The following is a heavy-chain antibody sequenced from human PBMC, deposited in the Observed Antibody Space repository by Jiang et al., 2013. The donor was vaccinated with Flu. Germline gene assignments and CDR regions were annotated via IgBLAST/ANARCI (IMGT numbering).Heavy chain of an antibody. CDR1: GGSISSGGYY. CDR3: ARDRRPADYSNDYYYYYGMDV. Sequence: GPGLVKPSQTLSLTCTVSGGSISSGGYYWSWIRQHPGKGLEWIGYIYYSGSTYYNPSLKSRVTISVDTSKNQFSLKLSSVTAADTAVYYCARDRRPADYSNDYYYYYGMDVWGQGTTVT. CDR2: IYYSGST. J-gene: IGHJ6*02. D-gene: IGHD4-11*01. V-gene: IGHV4-31*03.